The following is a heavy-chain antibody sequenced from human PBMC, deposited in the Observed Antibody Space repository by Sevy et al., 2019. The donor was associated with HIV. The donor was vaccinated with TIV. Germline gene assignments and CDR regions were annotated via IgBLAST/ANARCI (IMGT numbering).Heavy chain of an antibody. V-gene: IGHV3-66*01. CDR3: ARAYGDYVNHFDY. Sequence: GGSLRLSCVASGFTVSSNYMSWVRQAPGKGLEWVSVIYSGGSTYYADSVKGRFTISRDNSKNTLYLQMNSLRAEDTAVYYCARAYGDYVNHFDYWGQGTLVTVSS. D-gene: IGHD4-17*01. CDR2: IYSGGST. CDR1: GFTVSSNY. J-gene: IGHJ4*02.